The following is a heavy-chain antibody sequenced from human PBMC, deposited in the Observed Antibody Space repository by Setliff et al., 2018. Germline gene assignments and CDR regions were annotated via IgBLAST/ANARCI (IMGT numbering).Heavy chain of an antibody. D-gene: IGHD3-10*01. Sequence: GGSLRLSCAASGFTFGSYWMTWVRQAPEKGLEWVANIHQDGSERHYVDSVKGRFTISRDNAKNTLFLQINILEVEDTAVYYCVRDWASGDDHWGRGTLVTVSS. CDR3: VRDWASGDDH. CDR1: GFTFGSYW. J-gene: IGHJ4*02. CDR2: IHQDGSER. V-gene: IGHV3-7*01.